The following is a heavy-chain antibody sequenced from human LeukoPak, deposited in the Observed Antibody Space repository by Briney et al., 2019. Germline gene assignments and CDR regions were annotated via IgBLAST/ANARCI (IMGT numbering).Heavy chain of an antibody. CDR3: AGASDYYGSGSYDNY. D-gene: IGHD3-10*01. Sequence: GGSLRLSCAASGFTFSSYAMSWVRQAPGKGLEWVSAISGSGGSTYYADSVKGRFTISRDNSKNTLYLQMNSLRAEDTAVYYCAGASDYYGSGSYDNYWGQGTLVTVSS. CDR2: ISGSGGST. J-gene: IGHJ4*02. CDR1: GFTFSSYA. V-gene: IGHV3-23*01.